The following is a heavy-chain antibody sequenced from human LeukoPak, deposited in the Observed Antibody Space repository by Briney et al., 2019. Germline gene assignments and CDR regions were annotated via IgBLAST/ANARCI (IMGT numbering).Heavy chain of an antibody. CDR3: ARKALPGNWFDP. CDR1: GDSISSYY. CDR2: IYASGST. V-gene: IGHV4-4*07. Sequence: PSETLSLTCTVSGDSISSYYWSWIRQPAGKGLEWIGRIYASGSTNYNPSLKSRVTMSLDTSKNQFSLNLSSVTAADTAVYYCARKALPGNWFDPWGQGTLVTASS. J-gene: IGHJ5*02.